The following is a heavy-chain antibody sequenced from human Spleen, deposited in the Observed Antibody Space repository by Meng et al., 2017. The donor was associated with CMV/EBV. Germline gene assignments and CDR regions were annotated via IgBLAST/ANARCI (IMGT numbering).Heavy chain of an antibody. CDR1: DFTVRTNY. D-gene: IGHD4-17*01. V-gene: IGHV3-53*01. J-gene: IGHJ4*02. CDR3: ASLGPNGDFFDY. CDR2: IFAGGNP. Sequence: GESLKISCAASDFTVRTNYMSWVRQAPGKGLEWVSIIFAGGNPYYADSVKGRFSISRDIYKNTLDLQMNSLRTDDTAFYYCASLGPNGDFFDYWGQGTLVTVSS.